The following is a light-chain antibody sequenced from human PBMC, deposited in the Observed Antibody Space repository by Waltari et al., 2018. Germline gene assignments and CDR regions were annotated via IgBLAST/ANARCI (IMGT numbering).Light chain of an antibody. V-gene: IGKV1-5*03. CDR3: QQYNSFSGGGT. CDR2: EAS. J-gene: IGKJ1*01. CDR1: QTVSTW. Sequence: DIQMTQSPSTLSASIGDRVTITCRASQTVSTWLAWYQQQPGKAPKLLIYEASSLESGVPSRFSGSGSVTEFTLTISGLQPDDFATYYCQQYNSFSGGGTFGQGTKVEIK.